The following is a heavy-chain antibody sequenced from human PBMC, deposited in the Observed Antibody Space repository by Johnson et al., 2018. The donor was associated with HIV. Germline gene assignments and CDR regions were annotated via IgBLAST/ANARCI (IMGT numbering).Heavy chain of an antibody. CDR3: AKHLGSDAFDI. Sequence: QVQLVESGGGVVQPGRSLRLSCAASGFTFSSYAMHWVRQAPGKGLEWVAVISYDGSNKYYADSVKGRFTIYRDNSKNTVYLQMNTLRADDTAVYYCAKHLGSDAFDIWGQGTMVTVSS. CDR2: ISYDGSNK. CDR1: GFTFSSYA. J-gene: IGHJ3*02. V-gene: IGHV3-30-3*02. D-gene: IGHD1-26*01.